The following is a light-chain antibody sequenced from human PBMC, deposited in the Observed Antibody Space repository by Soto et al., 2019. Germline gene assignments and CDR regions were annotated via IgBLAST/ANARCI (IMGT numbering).Light chain of an antibody. Sequence: LTQAGSGAGAPGQAVTISCTWSRRARGGYNYVSWYQQHPGKAPKLMIYDVSNRPSGVSNRFSGSKSGNTASLTISGLQAEDEADYYCSSYTSSSTYVFRTGTKVTVL. CDR2: DVS. J-gene: IGLJ1*01. V-gene: IGLV2-14*01. CDR1: RRARGGYNY. CDR3: SSYTSSSTYV.